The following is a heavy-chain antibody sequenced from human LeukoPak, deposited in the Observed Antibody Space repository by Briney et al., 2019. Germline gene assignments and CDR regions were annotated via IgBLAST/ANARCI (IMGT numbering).Heavy chain of an antibody. CDR2: IDESGSTT. CDR1: GFTFSDYY. V-gene: IGHV3-11*04. CDR3: ARHMYVGSSNVREYFRH. Sequence: KPGGSLRLSCAASGFTFSDYYMNWIRQTPGQGLEWVSYIDESGSTTYYADSVKGRFTISRDNAQNSLFLQMNSLRPEDTAIYYCARHMYVGSSNVREYFRHWGLGTLVTVSS. D-gene: IGHD6-6*01. J-gene: IGHJ1*01.